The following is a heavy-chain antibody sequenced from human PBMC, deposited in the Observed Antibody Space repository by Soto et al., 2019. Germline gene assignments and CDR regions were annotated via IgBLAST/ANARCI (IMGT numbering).Heavy chain of an antibody. J-gene: IGHJ4*02. D-gene: IGHD2-2*01. V-gene: IGHV3-21*01. Sequence: EVQLVESGGGLVKPGGSRRLSCAASGFTFSSYSMNWVRQAPGKGLEWVSSISSSSSYIYYADSVKGRFTISRDNAKNSLYLQMNSLRAEDTAVYYCARDPEGYCSSTSCYVWGQGTLVTVSS. CDR2: ISSSSSYI. CDR1: GFTFSSYS. CDR3: ARDPEGYCSSTSCYV.